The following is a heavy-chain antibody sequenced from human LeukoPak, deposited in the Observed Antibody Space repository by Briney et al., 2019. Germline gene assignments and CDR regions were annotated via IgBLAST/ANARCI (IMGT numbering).Heavy chain of an antibody. CDR2: ISSSSNYI. CDR3: ARVMSRRWLQSYYFDY. V-gene: IGHV3-21*01. Sequence: GGSLRLSCAASGFTFSSYSMNWVRQAPGKGLEWVSSISSSSNYIYYADSMKGRFTISRDNAKNSLYLQMNSLRAEDTAVYYCARVMSRRWLQSYYFDYWGQGTLVTVSS. J-gene: IGHJ4*02. D-gene: IGHD5-24*01. CDR1: GFTFSSYS.